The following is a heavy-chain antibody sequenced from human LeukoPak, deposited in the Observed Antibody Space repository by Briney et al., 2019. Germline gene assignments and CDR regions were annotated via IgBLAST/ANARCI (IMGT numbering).Heavy chain of an antibody. V-gene: IGHV3-23*01. D-gene: IGHD3-22*01. CDR1: GFTFSSYG. J-gene: IGHJ3*02. Sequence: GGSLRLSCAASGFTFSSYGMHWVRQAPGKGLEWVSAISGSGGSTYYADSVKGRFTISRDNSKNTLYLQMNSLRAEDTAVYYCAKDRGTYYYDSSGYPSGDHDAFDIWGQGTMVTVSS. CDR3: AKDRGTYYYDSSGYPSGDHDAFDI. CDR2: ISGSGGST.